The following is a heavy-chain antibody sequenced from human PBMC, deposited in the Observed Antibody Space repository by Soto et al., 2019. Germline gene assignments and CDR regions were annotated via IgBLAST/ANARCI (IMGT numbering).Heavy chain of an antibody. CDR3: ARGGSPYVWFNEF. CDR2: IIPVFGTT. CDR1: GALFSSYA. Sequence: QEQLVQSGPEVKEPGSSVKVSCTASGALFSSYAISWVRQAPGQGLEWLGGIIPVFGTTNYAEKFQGRVTITADESTNTAYMELSSLRSGDTAIYYCARGGSPYVWFNEFWGQGTLVTVSS. J-gene: IGHJ4*02. D-gene: IGHD3-16*01. V-gene: IGHV1-69*01.